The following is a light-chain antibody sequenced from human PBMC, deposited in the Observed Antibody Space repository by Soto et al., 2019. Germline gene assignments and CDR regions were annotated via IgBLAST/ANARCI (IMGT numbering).Light chain of an antibody. CDR3: QQYNSYSYI. V-gene: IGKV1-5*03. CDR2: KAS. J-gene: IGKJ2*01. CDR1: QSISNW. Sequence: DIPMTQSPSTLSAAVGDRVTITCRASQSISNWLAWYQQKPGKAPRLLIYKASSLETGVPSRFSGSGSGTEYTLTISSLQPHDFATYYCQQYNSYSYIFGQGTKLEIK.